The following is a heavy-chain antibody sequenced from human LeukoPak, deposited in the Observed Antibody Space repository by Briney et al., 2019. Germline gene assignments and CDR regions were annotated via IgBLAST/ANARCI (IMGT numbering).Heavy chain of an antibody. CDR3: ARHGDSSGYPYYGMDV. Sequence: GESLKISCKGSGYSFTSYWIGWVRQMPGRGLEWMGIIYPGDSDTRYSPSFQGQVTISADKSTSTAYLQWSSLKASDTAMYYCARHGDSSGYPYYGMDVWGQGTTVTVSS. D-gene: IGHD3-22*01. CDR2: IYPGDSDT. V-gene: IGHV5-51*01. CDR1: GYSFTSYW. J-gene: IGHJ6*02.